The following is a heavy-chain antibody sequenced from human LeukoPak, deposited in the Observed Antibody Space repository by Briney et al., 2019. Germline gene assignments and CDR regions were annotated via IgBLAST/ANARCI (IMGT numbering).Heavy chain of an antibody. V-gene: IGHV3-23*01. CDR2: ISGSDAGT. D-gene: IGHD2-8*02. J-gene: IGHJ4*02. Sequence: GGSLRLSCAASGFTFSSYGMSWVRQAPGKGLEWVSAISGSDAGTYYADSVKGRFTISRDNSKNTLYLQMNSLRAEDAAVYYCAKAPLGRCTGVICYFDYWGQGTLVTVSS. CDR3: AKAPLGRCTGVICYFDY. CDR1: GFTFSSYG.